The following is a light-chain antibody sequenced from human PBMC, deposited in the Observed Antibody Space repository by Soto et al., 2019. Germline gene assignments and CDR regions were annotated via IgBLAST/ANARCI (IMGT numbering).Light chain of an antibody. CDR2: DNH. CDR3: ASWDDTLNGVL. J-gene: IGLJ2*01. Sequence: QSVLTQPPSASGTPGQRVTISCSGSYSNIGSHTVNWYQLLPGSAPKLLIYDNHDRPSGVPDRFSGSKSGTSASPAISGLQSGDEADYYCASWDDTLNGVLFGGGTKLTVL. CDR1: YSNIGSHT. V-gene: IGLV1-44*01.